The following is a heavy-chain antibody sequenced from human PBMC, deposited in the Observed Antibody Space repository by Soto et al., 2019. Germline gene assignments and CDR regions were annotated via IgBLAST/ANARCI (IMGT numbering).Heavy chain of an antibody. CDR3: ARDPSYCSSTSCHPA. CDR2: ISSSSSYI. Sequence: TGGSLRLSCAASGFTFSSYSMNWVRQAPGKGLEWVSSISSSSSYIYYADSVKGRFTISRDNAKNSLYLQMNSLRAEDTAVYYCARDPSYCSSTSCHPAWGQGTLVTVSS. D-gene: IGHD2-2*01. V-gene: IGHV3-21*01. J-gene: IGHJ5*02. CDR1: GFTFSSYS.